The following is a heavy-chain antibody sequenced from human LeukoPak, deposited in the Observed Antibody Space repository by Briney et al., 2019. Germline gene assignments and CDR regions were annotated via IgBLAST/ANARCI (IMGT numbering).Heavy chain of an antibody. D-gene: IGHD2-21*01. CDR2: IYPSGGA. CDR3: ARDGGAGIYYFDY. J-gene: IGHJ4*02. V-gene: IGHV4-30-2*01. CDR1: GASVSTRGFC. Sequence: SETLSLTCNVSGASVSTRGFCLNWIRQPPGKGLEWLGCIYPSGGAYYNPSLKSRLAISVDWSNNQFSLKLTSMTAADTAVYFCARDGGAGIYYFDYWGQGTLVTVSS.